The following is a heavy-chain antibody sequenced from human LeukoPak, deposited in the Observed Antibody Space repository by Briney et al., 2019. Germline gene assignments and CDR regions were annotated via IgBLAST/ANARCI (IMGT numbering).Heavy chain of an antibody. D-gene: IGHD3-22*01. V-gene: IGHV3-48*03. CDR2: ISSSGSTI. Sequence: PGGPLRLSCAASGFTFSSYEMNWVRQAPGKGLERVSYISSSGSTIYYADSVKGRFTISRDNAKNSLYLQMNSLRAEDTAVYYCARERQGDSSGYYSYYYYYGMDVWGQGTTVTVSS. J-gene: IGHJ6*02. CDR3: ARERQGDSSGYYSYYYYYGMDV. CDR1: GFTFSSYE.